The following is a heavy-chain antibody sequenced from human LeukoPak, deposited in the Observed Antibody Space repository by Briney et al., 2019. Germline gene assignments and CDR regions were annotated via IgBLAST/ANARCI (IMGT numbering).Heavy chain of an antibody. J-gene: IGHJ4*02. CDR1: GFTFSSYG. V-gene: IGHV3-30*18. CDR2: ISYDGRNK. CDR3: AKGPLRGTAAAIDY. Sequence: PGGSLRLSCAASGFTFSSYGMHWVRQAPGKGLEWVAVISYDGRNKHYPDSVKGRFTISRDISTDTLWLQMDSLRTEDMAVYYCAKGPLRGTAAAIDYWGQGTLVTVSS. D-gene: IGHD2-2*01.